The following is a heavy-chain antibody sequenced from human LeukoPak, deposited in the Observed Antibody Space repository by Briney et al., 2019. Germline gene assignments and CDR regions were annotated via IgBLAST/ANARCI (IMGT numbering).Heavy chain of an antibody. V-gene: IGHV1-2*02. Sequence: ASVKVSCKASGYSFSGYYIHWVRQAPGQGLEWMGWINPRISGTNYAQIFQGRVTMTSDTSISTAYMELSRLRSDDTAVYYCARSPAVAASSWFDPWGQGTLVTVSS. CDR3: ARSPAVAASSWFDP. D-gene: IGHD6-19*01. J-gene: IGHJ5*02. CDR1: GYSFSGYY. CDR2: INPRISGT.